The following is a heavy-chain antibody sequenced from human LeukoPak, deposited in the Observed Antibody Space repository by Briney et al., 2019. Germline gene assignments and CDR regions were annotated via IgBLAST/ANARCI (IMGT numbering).Heavy chain of an antibody. V-gene: IGHV1-2*02. CDR2: INPKTGVT. CDR3: ARDLAMYSPDLDY. J-gene: IGHJ4*02. D-gene: IGHD1-26*01. Sequence: GASVKVSCKASGCTFTDYYLHWVRQAPGHGLEWMGWINPKTGVTKYAQNFQGRVTMTRDTSISTAYMEVSRLRSDDTAVFYCARDLAMYSPDLDYWGQGTLVTVSS. CDR1: GCTFTDYY.